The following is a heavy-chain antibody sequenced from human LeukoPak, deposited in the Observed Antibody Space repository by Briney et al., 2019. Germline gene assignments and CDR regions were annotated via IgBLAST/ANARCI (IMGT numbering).Heavy chain of an antibody. CDR3: AREGILTGYYTYFDY. D-gene: IGHD3-9*01. J-gene: IGHJ4*02. CDR2: IKQDGSEK. Sequence: PGGSLRLSCAASGFTFSSYWMSWVRQAPGKGLEWVANIKQDGSEKYYVDSVKGRFTISRDNAKNSLYLQMNSLRAEDTAVYYCAREGILTGYYTYFDYWGQGTLVTVSS. V-gene: IGHV3-7*01. CDR1: GFTFSSYW.